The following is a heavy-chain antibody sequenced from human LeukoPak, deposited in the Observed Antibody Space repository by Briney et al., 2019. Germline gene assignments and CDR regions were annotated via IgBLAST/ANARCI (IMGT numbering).Heavy chain of an antibody. CDR3: ARSVYVPYYFDY. Sequence: SETLSLTCADYGGSFSGYYWSWIRQPPGKGLGWIGEINHSGSTNYNPSLKSRVTISVDTSKNQFSLKLSSVTAADTAVYYCARSVYVPYYFDYWGQGTLVTVSS. D-gene: IGHD1-14*01. CDR1: GGSFSGYY. CDR2: INHSGST. J-gene: IGHJ4*02. V-gene: IGHV4-34*01.